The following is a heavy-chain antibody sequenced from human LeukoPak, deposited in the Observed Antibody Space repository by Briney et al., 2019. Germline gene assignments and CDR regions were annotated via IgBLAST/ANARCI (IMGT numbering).Heavy chain of an antibody. CDR1: GFTFSSYA. CDR2: ISGSGGST. D-gene: IGHD2-2*01. Sequence: GGSLRLSCAASGFTFSSYAMSWVRQAPGKGLEWVSAISGSGGSTYYADSVKGRFTISRDNSKNTLYLQMNSLRAEDTAVYYCARALGCSSTSCYGNWFDPWGQGTLVTVSS. CDR3: ARALGCSSTSCYGNWFDP. J-gene: IGHJ5*02. V-gene: IGHV3-23*01.